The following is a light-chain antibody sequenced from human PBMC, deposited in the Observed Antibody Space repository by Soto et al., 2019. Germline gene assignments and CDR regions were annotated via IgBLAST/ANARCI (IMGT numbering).Light chain of an antibody. CDR1: SSNIGTNY. CDR3: AVWDDSLSGVV. CDR2: GNS. Sequence: QSVLTQPPSASGTPGQTVTISSSGSSSNIGTNYVFWYQQLPGTAPKLLIYGNSQRPSGVPDRFSGSRSGTSASLAISGLRPEDEADYYCAVWDDSLSGVVFGGGTKLTVL. V-gene: IGLV1-47*01. J-gene: IGLJ3*02.